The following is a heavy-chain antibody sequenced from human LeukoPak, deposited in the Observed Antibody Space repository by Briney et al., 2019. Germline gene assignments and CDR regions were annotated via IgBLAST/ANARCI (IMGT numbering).Heavy chain of an antibody. CDR3: AREAAAVDY. J-gene: IGHJ4*02. D-gene: IGHD6-13*01. CDR1: GGSISSGSYY. CDR2: IYTSGST. V-gene: IGHV4-61*02. Sequence: EASETLSLTCTVSGGSISSGSYYWSWIRQPAGKGLEWIGRIYTSGSTNYNPSLKSRVTVSVDTSKNQFSLKLRSVTAADTAVYYCAREAAAVDYWGQGTLVTVSS.